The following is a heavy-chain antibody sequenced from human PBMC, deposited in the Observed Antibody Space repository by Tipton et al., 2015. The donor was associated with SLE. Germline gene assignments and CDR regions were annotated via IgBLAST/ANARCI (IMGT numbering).Heavy chain of an antibody. CDR3: ARGGVVGPTAFES. D-gene: IGHD1-26*01. CDR2: IYTSGST. Sequence: PGLVKPSETLSLTCSVSGGSIRNYYWSWVRQPPGKGLEWIGRIYTSGSTNYNPSLKSRVTISVDKSKNHFSLNLTSVTAADTAVYYCARGGVVGPTAFESWGQGTLVAVSS. J-gene: IGHJ4*02. CDR1: GGSIRNYY. V-gene: IGHV4-4*08.